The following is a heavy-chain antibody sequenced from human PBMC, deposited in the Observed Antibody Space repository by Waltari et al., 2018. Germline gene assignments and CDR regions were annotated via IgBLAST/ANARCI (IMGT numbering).Heavy chain of an antibody. Sequence: EVQLLESGVGLVKPGGSLSLSCAPSVFTFSTYSMTWDRQAPGKGLELVSSISSSSSYIYYADSVKGRFTISRDNAKNSLYLQMNSLRAEDTAVYYCARDSGSYYPFDYWGQGTLVTVSS. V-gene: IGHV3-21*01. D-gene: IGHD1-26*01. CDR1: VFTFSTYS. J-gene: IGHJ4*02. CDR2: ISSSSSYI. CDR3: ARDSGSYYPFDY.